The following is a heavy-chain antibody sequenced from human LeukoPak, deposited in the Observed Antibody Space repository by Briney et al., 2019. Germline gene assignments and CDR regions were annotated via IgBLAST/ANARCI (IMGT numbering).Heavy chain of an antibody. J-gene: IGHJ4*02. Sequence: ASVKVSCKASGGTFSSYGISWVRQAPGQGLEWMGWISAYNGNTNYAQKLQGRVTMTTDTSTSTAYMELRSLRSDDTAVYYCARVSLMGGTDYWGQGTLVTVSS. D-gene: IGHD6-19*01. CDR1: GGTFSSYG. V-gene: IGHV1-18*01. CDR2: ISAYNGNT. CDR3: ARVSLMGGTDY.